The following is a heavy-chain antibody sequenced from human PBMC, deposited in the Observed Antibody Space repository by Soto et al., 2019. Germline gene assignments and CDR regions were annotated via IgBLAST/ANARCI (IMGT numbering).Heavy chain of an antibody. CDR2: TYYKSKWNN. V-gene: IGHV6-1*01. D-gene: IGHD3-10*01. Sequence: QSRTDTCRVSGDGGACIRAGGDWIRQSPSRGLEWLGRTYYKSKWNNDYALSVKSRITINPDTSKNQFSLHLYSVTPEDTAVYYCTGITWFRGMDVWGQGTPVTLSS. CDR1: GDGGACIRAG. J-gene: IGHJ6*02. CDR3: TGITWFRGMDV.